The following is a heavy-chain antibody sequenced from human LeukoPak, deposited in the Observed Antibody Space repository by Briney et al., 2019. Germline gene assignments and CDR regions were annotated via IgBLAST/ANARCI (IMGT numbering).Heavy chain of an antibody. CDR2: FYYSGST. D-gene: IGHD2/OR15-2a*01. CDR1: GGFISSYY. CDR3: GRRVSVCNNDAFDI. J-gene: IGHJ3*02. V-gene: IGHV4-59*12. Sequence: SAPQSLTCTVCGGFISSYYGRWIRQPRGGGVEWIGYFYYSGSTNYNPSLEGRVTISVDKSKNHSSLQLSTVNAADTAVYYCGRRVSVCNNDAFDIWGRGTMVTVSS.